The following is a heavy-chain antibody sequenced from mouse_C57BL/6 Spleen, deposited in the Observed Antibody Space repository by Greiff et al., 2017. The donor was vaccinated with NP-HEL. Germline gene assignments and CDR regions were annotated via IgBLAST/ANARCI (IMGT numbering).Heavy chain of an antibody. CDR3: TGGITTGYYAMDY. Sequence: VQLKESGGGLVQPGGSMKLSCVASGFTFSNYWMNWVRQSPEKGLEWVAQIRLKSDNYATHYAESVKGRFTISRDDSKSSVYLQMNNLRAEDTVIYYCTGGITTGYYAMDYWGQGTSVTVSS. J-gene: IGHJ4*01. V-gene: IGHV6-3*01. D-gene: IGHD1-1*01. CDR2: IRLKSDNYAT. CDR1: GFTFSNYW.